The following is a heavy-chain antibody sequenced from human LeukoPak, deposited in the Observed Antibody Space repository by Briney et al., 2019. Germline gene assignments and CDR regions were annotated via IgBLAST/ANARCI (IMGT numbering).Heavy chain of an antibody. CDR1: GFTFSSYW. CDR3: ARDQSGYDLAYYYYGMDV. J-gene: IGHJ6*02. CDR2: IKQDGSEK. Sequence: GGSLRLSCAASGFTFSSYWMSWVRQAPGKGLEWVANIKQDGSEKYYVDSVKGRFTISRDNAKNSLYPQMNSLRAEDTAVYYCARDQSGYDLAYYYYGMDVWGQGTTVTVSS. D-gene: IGHD5-12*01. V-gene: IGHV3-7*01.